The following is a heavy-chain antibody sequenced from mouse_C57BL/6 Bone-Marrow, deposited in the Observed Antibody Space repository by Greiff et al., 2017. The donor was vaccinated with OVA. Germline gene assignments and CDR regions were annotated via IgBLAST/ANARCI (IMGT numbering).Heavy chain of an antibody. CDR2: INPNNGGT. CDR1: GYTFTDYN. V-gene: IGHV1-18*01. D-gene: IGHD1-1*01. CDR3: ARRGYYGSHYYAMDY. Sequence: EVMLVESGPELVKPGASVKIPCKASGYTFTDYNMDWVKQSHGKSLEWIGDINPNNGGTIYNQKFKGKATLTVDKSSSTAYMELRSLTSEDTAVYYCARRGYYGSHYYAMDYWGQGTSVTVSS. J-gene: IGHJ4*01.